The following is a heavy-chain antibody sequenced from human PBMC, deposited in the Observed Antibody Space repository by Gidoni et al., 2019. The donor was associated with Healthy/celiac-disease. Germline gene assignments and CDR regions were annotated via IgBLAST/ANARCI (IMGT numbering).Heavy chain of an antibody. V-gene: IGHV4-39*01. CDR1: GGPISSSSYY. CDR3: ARPVGANTYYFDY. D-gene: IGHD1-26*01. CDR2: IYYSGST. J-gene: IGHJ4*02. Sequence: QLPLQESGPGLVKPSETLSLTCTVSGGPISSSSYYWGWIRQPPGKGLEWIGSIYYSGSTYYNPSLKSRVTISVDTSKNQFSLKLSSVTAADTAVYYCARPVGANTYYFDYWGQGTLVTVSS.